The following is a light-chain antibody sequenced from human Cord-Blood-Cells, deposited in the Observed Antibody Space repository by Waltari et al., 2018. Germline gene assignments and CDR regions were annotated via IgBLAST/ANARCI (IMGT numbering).Light chain of an antibody. CDR2: WAS. CDR3: QQYYSTPLT. V-gene: IGKV4-1*01. Sequence: DIVMTQSPDSLAVSLGERATIHCKSSQSVLYSSNNKNYLAWYQQKPGQPPKLLIYWASTRESGVPDLFSGSGSGTDFTLTISSLQAEDVAVYYCQQYYSTPLTFGGGTKVEIK. J-gene: IGKJ4*01. CDR1: QSVLYSSNNKNY.